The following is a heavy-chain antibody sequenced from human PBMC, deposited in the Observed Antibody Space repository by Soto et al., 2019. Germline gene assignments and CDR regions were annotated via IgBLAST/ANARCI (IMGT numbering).Heavy chain of an antibody. CDR1: GFTFSSYA. V-gene: IGHV3-23*01. J-gene: IGHJ3*02. CDR2: ISGSGGST. D-gene: IGHD5-12*01. Sequence: GGSLRLSCAASGFTFSSYAMSWVRQAPGKGLEWVSAISGSGGSTYYADSVKGRFTISRDNSKNTLYLQMNSLRAEDTAVYYCAKDRARHIVATYDAFDIWGQGTMVTVSS. CDR3: AKDRARHIVATYDAFDI.